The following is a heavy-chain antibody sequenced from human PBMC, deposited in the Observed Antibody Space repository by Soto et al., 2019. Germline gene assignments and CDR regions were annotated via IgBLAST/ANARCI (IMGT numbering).Heavy chain of an antibody. CDR3: ARDRGPSSGYYPYWFDP. V-gene: IGHV1-58*01. CDR2: IVVGTGDT. Sequence: SVKVSCKASGFTFTTSSGHWVRQARGQGLEWMGWIVVGTGDTKYAQKFQERVTFNRDISTSTAYMEVSSLRSEDTAVYYCARDRGPSSGYYPYWFDPWGQGTLVTVSS. CDR1: GFTFTTSS. J-gene: IGHJ5*02. D-gene: IGHD3-22*01.